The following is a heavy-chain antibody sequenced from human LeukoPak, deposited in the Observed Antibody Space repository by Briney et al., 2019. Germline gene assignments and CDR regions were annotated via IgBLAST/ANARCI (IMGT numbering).Heavy chain of an antibody. CDR2: IHYSGST. D-gene: IGHD3-22*01. CDR1: GGSISSYY. J-gene: IGHJ5*02. Sequence: SETLSLTCTVSGGSISSYYWSWFRKPPGKGLEWIGYIHYSGSTNYNPSLKSRVTISVDTSKNQFSLKLSSVTAADTAVCYCAGETYYYDSGGYEGPWGQGTLVTVSS. CDR3: AGETYYYDSGGYEGP. V-gene: IGHV4-59*01.